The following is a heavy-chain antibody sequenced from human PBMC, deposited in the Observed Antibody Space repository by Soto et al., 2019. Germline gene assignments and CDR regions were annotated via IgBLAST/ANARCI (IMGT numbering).Heavy chain of an antibody. CDR2: IIPIIGTT. CDR3: AREITMIVGVTWFDP. D-gene: IGHD3-22*01. Sequence: SVKVSCKASGGTFSSYAISWVRQAPGQGLEWMGGIIPIIGTTNYAQKFQGRVTITEDKSTNTAYMELSSLRSEDTAVYYCAREITMIVGVTWFDPWGQGTLVTVSS. CDR1: GGTFSSYA. V-gene: IGHV1-69*06. J-gene: IGHJ5*02.